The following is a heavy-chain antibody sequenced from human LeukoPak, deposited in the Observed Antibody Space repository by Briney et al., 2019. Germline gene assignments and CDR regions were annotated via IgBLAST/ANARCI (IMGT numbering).Heavy chain of an antibody. CDR3: AKVAYGARGEYYFDY. D-gene: IGHD3-10*01. CDR2: ISWNSGSI. V-gene: IGHV3-9*01. Sequence: QAGGSLRLSCAASGFTFDDYAMHWVRQAPGKGLEWVSGISWNSGSIGYADSVKGRFTISRDNAKNSLYLQMNSLRAEDTALYYCAKVAYGARGEYYFDYWGQGTLVTVSS. J-gene: IGHJ4*02. CDR1: GFTFDDYA.